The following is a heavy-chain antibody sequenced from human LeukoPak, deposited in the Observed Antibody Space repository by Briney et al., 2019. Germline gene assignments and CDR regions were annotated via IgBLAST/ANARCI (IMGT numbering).Heavy chain of an antibody. J-gene: IGHJ2*01. D-gene: IGHD3-22*01. CDR1: GGSFSGYY. CDR3: ARGRYYDPFFDL. CDR2: INHSGST. V-gene: IGHV4-34*01. Sequence: KASETLSLTCAVYGGSFSGYYWSWIRQPPGKGLEWIGEINHSGSTNYNPSLKSRVTISVDTSKNQFSLKLSSVTAADTAVYYCARGRYYDPFFDLWGRGTLVTVSS.